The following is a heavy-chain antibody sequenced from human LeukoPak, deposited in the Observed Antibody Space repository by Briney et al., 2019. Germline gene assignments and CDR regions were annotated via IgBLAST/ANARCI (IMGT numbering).Heavy chain of an antibody. D-gene: IGHD3-10*01. J-gene: IGHJ3*02. Sequence: SETLSLTCTVSGGSISSYYWSWIRQPPGKGLEWIGYIYYSGSTNYNPSLKSRVTISVDTSKNQFSLKLSSVTAADTAVYYCARARNPGYYYGSGIGAFDIWGQGTMVTVSS. V-gene: IGHV4-59*01. CDR1: GGSISSYY. CDR3: ARARNPGYYYGSGIGAFDI. CDR2: IYYSGST.